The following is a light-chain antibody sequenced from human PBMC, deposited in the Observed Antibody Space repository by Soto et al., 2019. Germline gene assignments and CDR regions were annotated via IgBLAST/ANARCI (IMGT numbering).Light chain of an antibody. J-gene: IGLJ1*01. CDR3: SSYTSSSTVYV. V-gene: IGLV2-14*01. CDR2: DVS. CDR1: SSDVGGYNY. Sequence: QPVLTQPASVSGSPGQSITISCTGTSSDVGGYNYVSWYQQHPGKAPKLMIYDVSNRPSGVSNRFSGSKSGNTASLTISGLQAEDEADYYCSSYTSSSTVYVFGTGTKVTVL.